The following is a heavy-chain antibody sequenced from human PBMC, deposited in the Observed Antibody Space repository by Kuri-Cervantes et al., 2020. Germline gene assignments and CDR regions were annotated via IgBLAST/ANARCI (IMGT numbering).Heavy chain of an antibody. CDR3: ARGLPGVNLRSYYDS. Sequence: SETLSLTCTVSGGSISSSTYYWAWIRQPPGKGLEWIGSIYYSGNTYYNPSVKSRITISVDTSKNQFSLKLSSVTAADTAVFYCARGLPGVNLRSYYDSWGQGTLVTVSS. V-gene: IGHV4-39*07. CDR2: IYYSGNT. CDR1: GGSISSSTYY. D-gene: IGHD2-8*01. J-gene: IGHJ4*02.